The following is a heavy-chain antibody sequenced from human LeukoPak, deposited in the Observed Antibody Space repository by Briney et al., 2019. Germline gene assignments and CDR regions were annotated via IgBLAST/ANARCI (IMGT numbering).Heavy chain of an antibody. CDR3: ASRRDGYDNGFNY. V-gene: IGHV1-69*02. J-gene: IGHJ4*02. D-gene: IGHD5-24*01. CDR1: GGTFSSYT. Sequence: ASVKVSCKASGGTFSSYTISWVRQAPGQGLEWMGRIIPIRGIANYAQKFQGRVTITADKSTSTAYMELSSLRSEDTAVYFCASRRDGYDNGFNYWGQGTLVTVSS. CDR2: IIPIRGIA.